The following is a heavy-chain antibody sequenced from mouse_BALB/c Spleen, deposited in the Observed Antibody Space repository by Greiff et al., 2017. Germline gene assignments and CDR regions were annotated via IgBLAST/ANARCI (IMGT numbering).Heavy chain of an antibody. J-gene: IGHJ3*01. CDR3: TSLYGSREAWFAY. CDR2: INPSNGGT. Sequence: QVQLQQSGAELVKPGASVKLSCKASGYTFTSYYMYWVKQRPGQGLEWIGDINPSNGGTNFNEKFKSKATLTVDKSSSTAYMQLSSLTSEDSAVYYCTSLYGSREAWFAYWGQGTLVTVSA. CDR1: GYTFTSYY. V-gene: IGHV1-53*01. D-gene: IGHD1-1*02.